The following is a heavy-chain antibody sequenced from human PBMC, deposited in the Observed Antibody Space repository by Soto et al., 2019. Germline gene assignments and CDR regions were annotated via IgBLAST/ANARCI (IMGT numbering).Heavy chain of an antibody. CDR3: ARYLLPNYGDYEISYYYYYMDF. V-gene: IGHV1-18*01. D-gene: IGHD4-17*01. CDR2: ISAYNGNT. J-gene: IGHJ6*03. CDR1: GYTFTSYG. Sequence: ASVKVSCKASGYTFTSYGISWVRQAPGQGLEWMGWISAYNGNTNYAQKLQGRVTMTTDTSTSTAYMELRSLRSDDTAVYYCARYLLPNYGDYEISYYYYYMDFWGKGTTVTVSS.